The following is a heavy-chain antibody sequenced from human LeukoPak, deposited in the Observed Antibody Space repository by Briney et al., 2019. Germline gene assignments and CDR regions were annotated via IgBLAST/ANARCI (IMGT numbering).Heavy chain of an antibody. D-gene: IGHD4-17*01. CDR2: IHYSGST. Sequence: PSETLSLTCTVPGGSISSYYWSWIRQPPGKGLEWIGFIHYSGSTHYNPSLKSRVTISVDTSKKQVSLKVTSVTAADTAVYYCARSDLYGDYPPGKYWGQGTLVTVSS. CDR1: GGSISSYY. CDR3: ARSDLYGDYPPGKY. J-gene: IGHJ4*02. V-gene: IGHV4-59*01.